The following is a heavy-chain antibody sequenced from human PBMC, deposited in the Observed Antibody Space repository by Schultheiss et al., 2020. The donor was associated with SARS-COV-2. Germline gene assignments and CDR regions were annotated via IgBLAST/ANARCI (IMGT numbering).Heavy chain of an antibody. D-gene: IGHD6-19*01. Sequence: SQTLSLTCAVSGYSISSGYYWGWIRQPPGKGPEWIGSIYHSGSTNYNPSLKSRVTISVDTSKNQFSLKLSSVTAADTAVYYCAREGSSGWRLIDYWGQGTLVTVSS. J-gene: IGHJ4*02. CDR3: AREGSSGWRLIDY. CDR1: GYSISSGYY. V-gene: IGHV4-38-2*02. CDR2: IYHSGST.